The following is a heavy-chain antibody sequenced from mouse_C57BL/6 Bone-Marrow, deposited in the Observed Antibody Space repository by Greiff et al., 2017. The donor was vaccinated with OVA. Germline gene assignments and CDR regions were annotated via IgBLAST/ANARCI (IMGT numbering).Heavy chain of an antibody. V-gene: IGHV1-69*01. CDR1: GYTFTSYW. CDR2: IDPSDSYT. J-gene: IGHJ1*03. D-gene: IGHD1-1*01. CDR3: ARTGSAAVVATDFDV. Sequence: QVQLQQSGAELVMPGASVKLSCKASGYTFTSYWMHWVKQRPGQGLEWIGEIDPSDSYTNYNQKFKGKSTLTVDKSSSTAYMQLCSLTSEDSAVYYCARTGSAAVVATDFDVGGTGTTVTVTS.